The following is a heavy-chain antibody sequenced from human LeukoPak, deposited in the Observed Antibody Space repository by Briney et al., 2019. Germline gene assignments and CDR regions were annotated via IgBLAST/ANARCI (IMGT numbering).Heavy chain of an antibody. CDR3: ARDQGVHCSGGACTAFDI. V-gene: IGHV3-21*06. D-gene: IGHD2-15*01. CDR1: GFTFSKHA. CDR2: ISSSSSYI. J-gene: IGHJ3*02. Sequence: GGSLRLSCAASGFTFSKHAIQWVRQAPGKGLEWVSSISSSSSYIYYVDSVKGRFSISRHNAKNSLYLQMDRLGADDTAVYYCARDQGVHCSGGACTAFDIWGQGTMVTVSS.